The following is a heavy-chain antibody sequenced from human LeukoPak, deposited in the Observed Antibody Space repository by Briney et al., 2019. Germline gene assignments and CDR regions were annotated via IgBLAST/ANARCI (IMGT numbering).Heavy chain of an antibody. V-gene: IGHV1-69*13. J-gene: IGHJ6*03. CDR1: GYTFTGYY. D-gene: IGHD3-10*01. Sequence: SVRVSCKASGYTFTGYYMNWVRQAPGQGLEWMGGIIPIFGTANYAQKFQGRVTITADESTSTAYMELSSLRSEGTAVYYCARGDTMVRGVITNSPYYYYYMDVWGKGTTVTVSS. CDR2: IIPIFGTA. CDR3: ARGDTMVRGVITNSPYYYYYMDV.